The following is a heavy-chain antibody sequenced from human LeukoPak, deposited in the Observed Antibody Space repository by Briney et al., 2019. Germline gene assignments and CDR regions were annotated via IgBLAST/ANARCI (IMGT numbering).Heavy chain of an antibody. Sequence: SETLSLTCTVSGGSIRSYYWNWIRQPAGKGLEWIGRIYTTGSTYYNPSLKSRFTMSVDTSKNQFSLKLRSVSAAATAVYYCAGVRDGFMPDFVTWGEGSLVTVS. V-gene: IGHV4-4*07. CDR1: GGSIRSYY. D-gene: IGHD2-8*01. CDR3: AGVRDGFMPDFVT. CDR2: IYTTGST. J-gene: IGHJ4*02.